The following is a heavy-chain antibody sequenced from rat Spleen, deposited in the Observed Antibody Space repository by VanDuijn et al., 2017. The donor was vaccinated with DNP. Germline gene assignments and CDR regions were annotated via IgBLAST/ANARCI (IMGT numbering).Heavy chain of an antibody. V-gene: IGHV5-58*01. CDR3: TTSILRVFDY. J-gene: IGHJ2*01. CDR1: GFTFSDYW. D-gene: IGHD1-6*01. CDR2: INTDGSST. Sequence: EVQLVETGGGLVQPGRSLQLSCVASGFTFSDYWMYWIRQAPGKGLEWVASINTDGSSTYYRDSVKGRFTISRDNAKNTLYLQMNGLRSEDTATYYCTTSILRVFDYWGQGVMVTVSS.